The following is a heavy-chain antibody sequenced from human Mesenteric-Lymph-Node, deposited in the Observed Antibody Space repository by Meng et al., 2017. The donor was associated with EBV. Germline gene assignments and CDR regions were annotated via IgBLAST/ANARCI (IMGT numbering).Heavy chain of an antibody. CDR2: IYYRGDT. CDR1: GGSLSPYY. V-gene: IGHV4-59*01. CDR3: TKVACRGGNCEVGRLDP. Sequence: VQLPESGPGRVKPSETLSLTCTVSGGSLSPYYWSWIRQSPGKGLEWIGYIYYRGDTNYNPSLESRVTISIDTSKNQFSLQLTSLTAADTAVYYCTKVACRGGNCEVGRLDPWGQGTLVTVSS. J-gene: IGHJ5*02. D-gene: IGHD2-15*01.